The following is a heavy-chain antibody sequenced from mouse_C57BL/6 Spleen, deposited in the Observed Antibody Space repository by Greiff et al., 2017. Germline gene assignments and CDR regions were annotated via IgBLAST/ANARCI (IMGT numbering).Heavy chain of an antibody. J-gene: IGHJ4*01. V-gene: IGHV1-64*01. Sequence: QVQLQQSGAELVKPGASVKLSCKASGYTFTSYWMHWVKQRPGQGLEWIGMIHPNSGSTNYNEKFKSKATLTVDKSSSTAYMQLSSLTSEDSAVYYCARFITTVVAPLDYWGQGTSVTVSS. D-gene: IGHD1-1*01. CDR1: GYTFTSYW. CDR2: IHPNSGST. CDR3: ARFITTVVAPLDY.